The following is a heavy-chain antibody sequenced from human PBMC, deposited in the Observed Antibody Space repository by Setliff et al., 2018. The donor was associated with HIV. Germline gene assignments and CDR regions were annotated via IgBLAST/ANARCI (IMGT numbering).Heavy chain of an antibody. Sequence: ASVKVSCKASGYTFTTYGFNWVRQAPGQGLEWMGWISASSDNTNYAKKFQGRVTLTTDTTTNTVYMELKSLRSDDTAVYFCARGQLVRHLRSDVPFDIWGQGTMVTVSS. CDR2: ISASSDNT. CDR3: ARGQLVRHLRSDVPFDI. D-gene: IGHD1-1*01. J-gene: IGHJ3*02. V-gene: IGHV1-18*01. CDR1: GYTFTTYG.